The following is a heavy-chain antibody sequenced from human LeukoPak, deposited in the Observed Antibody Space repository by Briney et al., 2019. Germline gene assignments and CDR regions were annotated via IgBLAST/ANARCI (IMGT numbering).Heavy chain of an antibody. J-gene: IGHJ4*02. CDR1: GFIFDDYA. D-gene: IGHD5-18*01. Sequence: GGSLRLSCAASGFIFDDYAMHWVRQAPGKGLEWVSSISWNSRSRGYAGSVKGRFTISRDNAKNSLYLQMNSLRAEDTAVYYCARVRAPDTALDYWGQGTLVTVSS. CDR3: ARVRAPDTALDY. CDR2: ISWNSRSR. V-gene: IGHV3-9*01.